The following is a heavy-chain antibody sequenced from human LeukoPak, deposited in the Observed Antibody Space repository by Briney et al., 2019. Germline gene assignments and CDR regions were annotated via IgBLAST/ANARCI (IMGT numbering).Heavy chain of an antibody. CDR3: ARRLYYDSSGYYNTAFDY. CDR2: ISSSSSYI. J-gene: IGHJ4*02. Sequence: GGSLRLSCAASGFTFSSYSMNWVRQAPGKGLEWVSSISSSSSYIYYADSVKGRFTISRDNAKNSLYLQMNSLRAEDTAVYYCARRLYYDSSGYYNTAFDYWGQGTLVTVSS. CDR1: GFTFSSYS. D-gene: IGHD3-22*01. V-gene: IGHV3-21*01.